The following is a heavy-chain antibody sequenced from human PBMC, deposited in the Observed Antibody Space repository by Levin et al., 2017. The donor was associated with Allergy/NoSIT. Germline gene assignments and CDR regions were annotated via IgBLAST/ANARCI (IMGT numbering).Heavy chain of an antibody. D-gene: IGHD6-13*01. CDR2: IYPGDSDT. CDR1: GYSFTTYW. CDR3: ARHDRDSSSWTPFDY. Sequence: PGESLKISCEVSGYSFTTYWIDWVRQMPGKGLEWMGIIYPGDSDTRYSPSFQGQVTISVDKSTNTAYLQWSSLRASDTAIYYCARHDRDSSSWTPFDYWGQGTLVTVSS. J-gene: IGHJ4*02. V-gene: IGHV5-51*01.